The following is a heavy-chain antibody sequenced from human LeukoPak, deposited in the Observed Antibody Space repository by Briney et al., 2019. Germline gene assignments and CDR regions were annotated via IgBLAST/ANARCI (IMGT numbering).Heavy chain of an antibody. V-gene: IGHV3-30*04. Sequence: PGGSLRLSCAASGFTFSSYAMHWVRQAPGKGLEWVAVISYDGSNKYYADSVKGRFTISRDNSKNTLYLQMNSLRAEDTAVYYCARAYMLDLRYWGQGTLVTVSS. CDR1: GFTFSSYA. J-gene: IGHJ4*02. D-gene: IGHD2-8*01. CDR2: ISYDGSNK. CDR3: ARAYMLDLRY.